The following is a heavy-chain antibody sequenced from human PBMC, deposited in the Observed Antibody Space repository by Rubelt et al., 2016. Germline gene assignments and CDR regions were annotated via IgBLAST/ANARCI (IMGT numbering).Heavy chain of an antibody. J-gene: IGHJ5*02. V-gene: IGHV5-10-1*01. CDR3: AGQDEWLVHP. CDR2: IDPSDSYT. D-gene: IGHD6-19*01. Sequence: EVQLVQSGAEVKKSGESLKISCQGSGYSFTSYWISWVRQMPGKGLEWMGRIDPSDSYTNYSPSFQGHVTTQADKSISTAYLEWSRLKAADTGMYYWAGQDEWLVHPWGQGTLVTVSS. CDR1: GYSFTSYW.